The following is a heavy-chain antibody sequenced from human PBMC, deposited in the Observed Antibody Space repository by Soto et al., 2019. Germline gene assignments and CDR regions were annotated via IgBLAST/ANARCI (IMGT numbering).Heavy chain of an antibody. D-gene: IGHD3-10*01. Sequence: QVQLQQWGAGLLKPSETLSLTCAVYGGSFSGYQWSWIRQTPGKGLEWIGGINDSGDINYNPSLTSRVTILVDSPKKQISLRLSSVTAADTAVYYCARGLILWFGELSRRGGYYYYMDVWGKGTTVIVSS. CDR2: INDSGDI. CDR3: ARGLILWFGELSRRGGYYYYMDV. J-gene: IGHJ6*03. CDR1: GGSFSGYQ. V-gene: IGHV4-34*01.